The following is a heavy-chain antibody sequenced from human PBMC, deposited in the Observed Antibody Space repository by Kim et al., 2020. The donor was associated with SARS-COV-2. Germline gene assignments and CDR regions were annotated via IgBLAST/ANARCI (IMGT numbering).Heavy chain of an antibody. CDR3: AHEIGGNSGIDY. CDR2: IYPGDSDT. Sequence: GESLKISCKGSGYNFTRFWIAWVRQMPGKGLECMGIIYPGDSDTRYSPSFQGQVTISTDKSISTAYLQWSSLKASDTAMYYCAHEIGGNSGIDYWGQGTLVTVSS. CDR1: GYNFTRFW. J-gene: IGHJ4*02. V-gene: IGHV5-51*01. D-gene: IGHD3-10*01.